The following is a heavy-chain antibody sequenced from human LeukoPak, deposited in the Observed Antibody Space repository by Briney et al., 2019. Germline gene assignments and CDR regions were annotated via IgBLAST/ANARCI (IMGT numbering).Heavy chain of an antibody. J-gene: IGHJ4*02. Sequence: PGRSLRLSCAASGFTFSSYGMHWVRQAPGKGLEWVAVISYDGSNKYYADSVKGRFTISRDNSKNTLYLQMNSLRAEDTVVYYCAKAYSSGWSNAIDYWGQGTLVTVSS. V-gene: IGHV3-30*18. D-gene: IGHD6-19*01. CDR1: GFTFSSYG. CDR3: AKAYSSGWSNAIDY. CDR2: ISYDGSNK.